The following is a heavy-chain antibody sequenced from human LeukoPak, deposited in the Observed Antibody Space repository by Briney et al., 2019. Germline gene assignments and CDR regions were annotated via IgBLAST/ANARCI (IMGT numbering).Heavy chain of an antibody. CDR3: AAXXTPPGGXPXY. Sequence: KPSETLSLTCTVSGGSISSYYWSWIRQPPGKGLEWIGYIYYSGSTNYNPSLKSRVTISVDTSKNQFSLKLSSVTAADPAVYYCAAXXTPPGGXPXYWGQGTXVTXS. J-gene: IGHJ4*02. V-gene: IGHV4-59*01. CDR1: GGSISSYY. CDR2: IYYSGST. D-gene: IGHD2-15*01.